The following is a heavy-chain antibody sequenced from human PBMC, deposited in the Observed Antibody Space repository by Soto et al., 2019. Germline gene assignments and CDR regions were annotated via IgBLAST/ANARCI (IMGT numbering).Heavy chain of an antibody. CDR3: ARIGLMYYYDSSGYYFLDY. CDR2: ISAYNGNT. Sequence: ASVKVSCKASGYTFTSYGISWVRQAPGQGLEWMGLISAYNGNTNYAQKLQGRVTMTTDTSTSTAYMELRSLRSDDTAVYYCARIGLMYYYDSSGYYFLDYWGQGTLVTVSS. J-gene: IGHJ4*02. V-gene: IGHV1-18*04. D-gene: IGHD3-22*01. CDR1: GYTFTSYG.